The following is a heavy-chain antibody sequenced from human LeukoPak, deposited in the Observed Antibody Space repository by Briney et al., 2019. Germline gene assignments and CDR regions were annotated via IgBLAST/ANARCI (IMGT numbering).Heavy chain of an antibody. J-gene: IGHJ4*02. CDR1: GGTISSSSYY. CDR3: ARHPAYWVDY. V-gene: IGHV4-39*01. CDR2: IYYGGSP. Sequence: WETLSLTCTVSGGTISSSSYYWGWIRQPPGKGLEWIGSIYYGGSPYYNPSLKSRVTISVDTSKNQFSLKLSSVTDADTAVYYCARHPAYWVDYWGQGTLVTVSS. D-gene: IGHD2-21*01.